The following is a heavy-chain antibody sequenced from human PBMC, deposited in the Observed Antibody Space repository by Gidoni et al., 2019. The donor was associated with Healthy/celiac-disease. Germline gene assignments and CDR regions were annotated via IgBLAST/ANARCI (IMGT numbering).Heavy chain of an antibody. V-gene: IGHV4-39*01. D-gene: IGHD3-22*01. J-gene: IGHJ4*02. CDR2: LYYSGST. Sequence: QLQLQESGSGLVKPSETLSLTCTVSGGSISSSSYYWGWFRQPPGKGLEWIGGLYYSGSTYYNPSLKSRVTISVDTSKNRFSLKLSSVTAADTAVYYCARVSPVVVITPLASHFDYWGQGTLVTVSS. CDR3: ARVSPVVVITPLASHFDY. CDR1: GGSISSSSYY.